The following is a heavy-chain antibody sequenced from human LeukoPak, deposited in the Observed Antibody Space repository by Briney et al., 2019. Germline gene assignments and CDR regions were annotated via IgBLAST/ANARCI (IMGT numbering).Heavy chain of an antibody. D-gene: IGHD3-10*01. CDR1: GYTFSSYG. V-gene: IGHV1-18*01. Sequence: ASVTVSCKASGYTFSSYGISWVRQAPGQGLEWMGWISAYNVNTNYAQKFQGRVTMTTDTSTSTAYMELRSLRSDDTAVYYCARNALWFGEKPPDYWGQGTLVTVSS. CDR2: ISAYNVNT. CDR3: ARNALWFGEKPPDY. J-gene: IGHJ4*02.